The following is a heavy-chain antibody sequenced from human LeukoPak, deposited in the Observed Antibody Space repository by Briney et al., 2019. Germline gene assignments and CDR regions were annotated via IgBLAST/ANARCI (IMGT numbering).Heavy chain of an antibody. J-gene: IGHJ5*02. Sequence: ASVKVSCKASGYTFTSYGISWVRQAPGQGLEWMGWISAYNGNTNYAQKLQGRVTMTTDTSTGTAYMELRSLRSDDTAVYYCARDPRQRSSRPNWFDPWGQGTLVTVSS. D-gene: IGHD6-13*01. CDR1: GYTFTSYG. CDR2: ISAYNGNT. CDR3: ARDPRQRSSRPNWFDP. V-gene: IGHV1-18*01.